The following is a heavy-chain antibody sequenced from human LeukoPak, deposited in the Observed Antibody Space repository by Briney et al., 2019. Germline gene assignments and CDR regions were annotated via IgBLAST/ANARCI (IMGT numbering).Heavy chain of an antibody. CDR1: GFTFSTYG. Sequence: HPGGSLRLSCAASGFTFSTYGMHWARQAPGKGLQWVAYIQYDGSNKQYADSVKGRFSISRDSSKNTLYLQMNSLRAEDTAVYYCASDLRTKSAGFDPWGQGTLVTVSS. J-gene: IGHJ5*02. CDR3: ASDLRTKSAGFDP. V-gene: IGHV3-30*19. CDR2: IQYDGSNK. D-gene: IGHD5/OR15-5a*01.